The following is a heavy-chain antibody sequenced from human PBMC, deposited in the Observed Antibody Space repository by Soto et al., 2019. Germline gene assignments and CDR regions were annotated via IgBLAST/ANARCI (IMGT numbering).Heavy chain of an antibody. V-gene: IGHV3-30-3*01. J-gene: IGHJ6*02. CDR1: GFTFSSHA. Sequence: QVQLVESGGGVVQPGRSLRLSCAASGFTFSSHAMHWVRQAPGKGLEWVGVISYDGSDKYYAVSVKGRFTISRDNSKNTLYLQMNSLRVEDTAAYYCARPRNIVIWLGELPDVWGQGTTVIVS. D-gene: IGHD3-10*01. CDR3: ARPRNIVIWLGELPDV. CDR2: ISYDGSDK.